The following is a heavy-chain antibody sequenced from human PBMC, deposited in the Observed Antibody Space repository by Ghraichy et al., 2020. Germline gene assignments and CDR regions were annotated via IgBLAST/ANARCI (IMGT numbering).Heavy chain of an antibody. D-gene: IGHD3-3*01. CDR2: INPNSGGT. Sequence: ASVKVSCKASGYTFTGYYMHWVRQAPGQGLEWMGWINPNSGGTNYAQKFQGWVTMTRDTSISTAYMELSRLRSDDTAVYYCARGRRVAPRILRFLEWPYWFDPWGQGTLVTVSS. J-gene: IGHJ5*02. CDR3: ARGRRVAPRILRFLEWPYWFDP. CDR1: GYTFTGYY. V-gene: IGHV1-2*04.